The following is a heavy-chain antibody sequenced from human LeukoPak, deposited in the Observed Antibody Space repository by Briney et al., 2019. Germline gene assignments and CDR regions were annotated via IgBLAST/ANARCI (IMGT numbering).Heavy chain of an antibody. Sequence: ASVKVSCKASGYTFTGYYMHWVRQAPGQGLEWMGWISAYNGNTNYAQKLQGRVTMTTDTSTSTAYMELRSLRSDDTAVYYCARALSILWFGELSSYYFDYWGQGTLVTVSS. CDR2: ISAYNGNT. CDR1: GYTFTGYY. CDR3: ARALSILWFGELSSYYFDY. V-gene: IGHV1-18*04. D-gene: IGHD3-10*01. J-gene: IGHJ4*02.